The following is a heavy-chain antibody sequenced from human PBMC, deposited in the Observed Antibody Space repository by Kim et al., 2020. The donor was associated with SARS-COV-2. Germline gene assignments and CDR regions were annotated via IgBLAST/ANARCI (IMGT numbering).Heavy chain of an antibody. D-gene: IGHD3-3*01. J-gene: IGHJ4*02. V-gene: IGHV3-11*06. CDR3: ARGQRGYDFWSGYNVPFDY. Sequence: GRFTISRDNAKNSRYLQMNSLRAEDTAVYYCARGQRGYDFWSGYNVPFDYWGQGTLVTVSS.